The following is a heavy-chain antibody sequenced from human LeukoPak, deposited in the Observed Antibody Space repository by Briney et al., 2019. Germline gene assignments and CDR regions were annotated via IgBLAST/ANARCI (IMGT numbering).Heavy chain of an antibody. CDR2: ISYDGSNK. Sequence: PGGSLRLSCAASGFTFSSYGMHWVRQAPGKGLEWVAVISYDGSNKYYADSVKGRFTISRDNSKNTLYLQMNSLRAEDTAVYYCAKDRYYDSSGPNYFDYWGQGTLVTVSS. J-gene: IGHJ4*02. V-gene: IGHV3-30*18. CDR3: AKDRYYDSSGPNYFDY. CDR1: GFTFSSYG. D-gene: IGHD3-22*01.